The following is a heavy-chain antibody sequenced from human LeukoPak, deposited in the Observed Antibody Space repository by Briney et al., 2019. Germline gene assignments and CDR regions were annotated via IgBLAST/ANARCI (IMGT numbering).Heavy chain of an antibody. V-gene: IGHV4-39*01. Sequence: PSETLSLTCTVSGGSISSSSYLWGWVRQPPGKGLEWVGSIHYSGNTYYTPSLNSRVTISEDTSKNQFSLKLSSVTAADTAVYYCARRGQYGEYYVADYWGQGTLVTVSS. CDR2: IHYSGNT. D-gene: IGHD2/OR15-2a*01. CDR3: ARRGQYGEYYVADY. J-gene: IGHJ4*02. CDR1: GGSISSSSYL.